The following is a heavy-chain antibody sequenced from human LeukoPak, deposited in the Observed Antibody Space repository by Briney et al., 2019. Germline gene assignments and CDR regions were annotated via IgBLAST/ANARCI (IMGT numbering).Heavy chain of an antibody. CDR1: GFTFSSYG. D-gene: IGHD3-10*01. Sequence: GRSLRLSCAASGFTFSSYGMHWVRQAPGKGLEWVAVIWYDGSNKYYADSVKGRFTISRDNSKNTLYLQMNSLRAEDTAVYYRARESTTMVRGVIQHWGQGTLVTVSS. V-gene: IGHV3-33*01. J-gene: IGHJ1*01. CDR3: ARESTTMVRGVIQH. CDR2: IWYDGSNK.